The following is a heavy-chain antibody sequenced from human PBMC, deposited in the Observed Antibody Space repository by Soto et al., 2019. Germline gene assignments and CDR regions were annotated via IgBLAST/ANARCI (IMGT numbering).Heavy chain of an antibody. D-gene: IGHD2-15*01. Sequence: QITLKESGPPLVKPTQTLTLTCTFTGFSLSTSGVGVGWIRQPQGKALEWLAFIFWDDDKRYSPSLKSRLTITKDTAKNQVVLIMTNVDPVDTATYYCAHSGYCSSDSCLHWFDPWGQGTLVTVSS. V-gene: IGHV2-5*02. CDR2: IFWDDDK. CDR3: AHSGYCSSDSCLHWFDP. CDR1: GFSLSTSGVG. J-gene: IGHJ5*02.